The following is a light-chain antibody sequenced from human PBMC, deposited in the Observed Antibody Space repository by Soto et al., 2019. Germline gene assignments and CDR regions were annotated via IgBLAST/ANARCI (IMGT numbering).Light chain of an antibody. CDR3: CSYAGSSVE. J-gene: IGLJ2*01. CDR2: EGS. CDR1: SSDVGSYNL. V-gene: IGLV2-23*01. Sequence: QSALTQPASVSGSPGQSITISCTGTSSDVGSYNLVSWYQQHPGKAPKLMIYEGSKRPSGVSNRFSGSKSGNTSYLTISGVQAEDEAEYYCCSYAGSSVEFGGGTKLTVL.